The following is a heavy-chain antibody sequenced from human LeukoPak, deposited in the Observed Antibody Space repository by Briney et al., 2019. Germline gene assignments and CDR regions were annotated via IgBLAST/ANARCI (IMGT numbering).Heavy chain of an antibody. D-gene: IGHD1-1*01. V-gene: IGHV1-8*01. CDR1: GYTFTSYD. Sequence: APVKVSCKASGYTFTSYDINWVRQATGQGLEWMGWMNPNSGNTGYAQKFQGRVTMTRNTSISTAYMELSSLRSEDTAVYYCARLSWMSYAFDIWGQGTMVTVSS. CDR3: ARLSWMSYAFDI. CDR2: MNPNSGNT. J-gene: IGHJ3*02.